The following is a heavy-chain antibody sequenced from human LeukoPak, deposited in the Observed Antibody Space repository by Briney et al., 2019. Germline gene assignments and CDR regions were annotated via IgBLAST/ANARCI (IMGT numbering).Heavy chain of an antibody. J-gene: IGHJ4*02. D-gene: IGHD2-2*01. V-gene: IGHV3-23*01. CDR2: ISGNGDST. CDR1: GFTFSSYA. Sequence: LPGGPLRLSCAASGFTFSSYAMSWVRQAPGRGLEWVSDISGNGDSTYYADPVRGGFTISRDNSEHTLYLQMNTLRAEDTSVYHCEKEGCNRTNCYDNFWGEEILVIVAS. CDR3: EKEGCNRTNCYDNF.